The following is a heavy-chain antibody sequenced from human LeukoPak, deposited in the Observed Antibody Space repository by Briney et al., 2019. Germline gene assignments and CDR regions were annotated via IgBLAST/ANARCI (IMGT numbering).Heavy chain of an antibody. CDR1: AGSTSSSRYY. CDR3: VQGYCSGGSCYSPFDY. J-gene: IGHJ4*02. D-gene: IGHD2-15*01. CDR2: IYYSGST. Sequence: PWPSQSLIRTVSAGSTSSSRYYWGWIRQPPGKGLEWIGSIYYSGSTYYNPSLKSRVTISVDTSKNQFSLKLSSVTAADTAVYYCVQGYCSGGSCYSPFDYWGQGTLVTVSS. V-gene: IGHV4-39*01.